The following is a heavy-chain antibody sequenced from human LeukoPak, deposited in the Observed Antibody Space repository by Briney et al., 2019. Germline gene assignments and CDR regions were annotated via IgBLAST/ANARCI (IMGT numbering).Heavy chain of an antibody. V-gene: IGHV4-31*03. Sequence: SETLSLTCTVSGGSISSGGYYWSWIRQHPGTGLEWIGYIYYSGSTYYNPSLKSRVTISVDTSKNQFSLKLSSVTAAGTAVYYCARGNWNSLDYWGQGTLVTVSS. CDR1: GGSISSGGYY. CDR2: IYYSGST. J-gene: IGHJ4*02. CDR3: ARGNWNSLDY. D-gene: IGHD1-7*01.